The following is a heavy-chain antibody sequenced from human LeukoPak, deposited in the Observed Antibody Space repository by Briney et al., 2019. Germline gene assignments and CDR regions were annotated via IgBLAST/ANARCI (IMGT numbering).Heavy chain of an antibody. CDR2: IKQDGSET. CDR1: GFTFSTYW. CDR3: ARASPRRPRGGLDGMDV. V-gene: IGHV3-7*01. J-gene: IGHJ6*02. Sequence: GGSLRLSCAASGFTFSTYWMSWVRQAPGKGLEWMANIKQDGSETYYVDSLKGRFTISRDNAKNSLYLRMNSLRVEDTALYYCARASPRRPRGGLDGMDVWGQGTTVTVTS. D-gene: IGHD3-10*01.